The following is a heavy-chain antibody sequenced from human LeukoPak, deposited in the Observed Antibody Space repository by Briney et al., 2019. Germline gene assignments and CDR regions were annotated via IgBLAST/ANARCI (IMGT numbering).Heavy chain of an antibody. J-gene: IGHJ6*04. V-gene: IGHV4-61*02. CDR3: ARETTLGPTSRMDV. Sequence: PSQTLSLTCSVSGGSVSSGRYYWTWIRQPAGKGLEWIGRFYTSGSTDYNPSLESRVTISIDTSKNQFSLKLSSVTAADTAVYYCARETTLGPTSRMDVWGEGTTVTVSS. CDR1: GGSVSSGRYY. CDR2: FYTSGST. D-gene: IGHD1-26*01.